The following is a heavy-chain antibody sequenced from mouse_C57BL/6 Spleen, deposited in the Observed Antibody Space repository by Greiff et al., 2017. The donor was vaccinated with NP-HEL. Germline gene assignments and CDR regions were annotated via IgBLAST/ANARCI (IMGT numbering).Heavy chain of an antibody. Sequence: EVKLVESGGGLVQPGGSLSLSCAASGFTFTDYYMSWVRQPPGKALEWLGFIRNKANGYTTEYSASVKGRFTISRDNSQSILYLERIALRAEDSASYGCARYDYDGFAYWGQGTLVTVAA. CDR2: IRNKANGYTT. D-gene: IGHD1-1*01. J-gene: IGHJ3*01. CDR1: GFTFTDYY. V-gene: IGHV7-3*01. CDR3: ARYDYDGFAY.